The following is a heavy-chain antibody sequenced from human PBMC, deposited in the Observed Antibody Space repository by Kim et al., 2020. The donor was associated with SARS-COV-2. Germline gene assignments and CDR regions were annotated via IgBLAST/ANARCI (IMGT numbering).Heavy chain of an antibody. CDR1: GFTFSDHY. J-gene: IGHJ4*02. Sequence: GGSLRLSCAASGFTFSDHYMSWIRQAPGKGLEWISFISNSGTTIYHADSVKGRFTISRDNAKKSLYLQMNSLRADDTAVYYCARPSDSSLDYWGQGTLVTVSS. CDR3: ARPSDSSLDY. V-gene: IGHV3-11*01. D-gene: IGHD6-6*01. CDR2: ISNSGTTI.